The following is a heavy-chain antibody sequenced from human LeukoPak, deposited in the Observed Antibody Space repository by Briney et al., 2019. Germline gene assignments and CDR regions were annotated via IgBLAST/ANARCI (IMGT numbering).Heavy chain of an antibody. CDR1: GFTFSIYS. V-gene: IGHV3-21*04. CDR2: ISSRSAYI. J-gene: IGHJ4*02. D-gene: IGHD6-13*01. CDR3: AKRGLRIAAAGTYFDY. Sequence: GGSLRLSCAASGFTFSIYSMNWVRQAPGKGLEWVASISSRSAYIYYADSVKGRFTISRDNSKNTLYLQMNSLRAEDTAVYYCAKRGLRIAAAGTYFDYWGQGTLVTVSS.